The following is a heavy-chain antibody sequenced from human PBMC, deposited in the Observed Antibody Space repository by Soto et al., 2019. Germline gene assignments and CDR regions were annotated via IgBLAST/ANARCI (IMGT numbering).Heavy chain of an antibody. J-gene: IGHJ6*02. CDR1: GFTFSSYD. Sequence: GWSLRLSCAASGFTFSSYDMHLVRQATGKGLEWVSAIGTAGDTYYPGSVKGRFTISRENAKNSLYLQMNSLRAGDTAVYYCAREKVSSSRYYYYGMEVWGQGTKVTVSS. CDR2: IGTAGDT. D-gene: IGHD6-6*01. CDR3: AREKVSSSRYYYYGMEV. V-gene: IGHV3-13*01.